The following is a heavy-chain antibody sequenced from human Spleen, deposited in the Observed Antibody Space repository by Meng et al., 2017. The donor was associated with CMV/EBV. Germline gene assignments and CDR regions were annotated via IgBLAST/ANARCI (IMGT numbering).Heavy chain of an antibody. CDR1: GFAFSSYW. CDR3: ARYGVVAATDY. Sequence: GGSLRLSCVASGFAFSSYWMAWVRQAPGKGLEWVANIRPDGSEKYYVDSVKGRFTISRDNAKNSLYLQLNSLRVEDAAVYYCARYGVVAATDYWGQGTLVTVSS. J-gene: IGHJ4*02. D-gene: IGHD1-26*01. CDR2: IRPDGSEK. V-gene: IGHV3-7*01.